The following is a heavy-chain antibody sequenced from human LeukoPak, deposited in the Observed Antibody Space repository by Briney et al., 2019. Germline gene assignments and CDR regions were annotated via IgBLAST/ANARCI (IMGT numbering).Heavy chain of an antibody. D-gene: IGHD6-13*01. CDR3: AKSLAAAGRMYFDY. J-gene: IGHJ4*02. Sequence: GWSLRLSCAASEFSFSNYAMPWVRQAPGKGLEWVSSIIGSGGSTYYADSVKGRFTISRDNSKNTLYLQMSSLRAEDTAVYYCAKSLAAAGRMYFDYWGPGTLVTVSS. V-gene: IGHV3-23*01. CDR1: EFSFSNYA. CDR2: IIGSGGST.